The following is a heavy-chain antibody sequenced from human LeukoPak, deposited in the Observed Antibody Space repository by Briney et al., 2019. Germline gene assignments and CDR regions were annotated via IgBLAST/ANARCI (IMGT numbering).Heavy chain of an antibody. CDR2: MSAYNGNT. J-gene: IGHJ5*02. CDR3: ARDRKGSGWAHNWFDP. V-gene: IGHV1-18*01. Sequence: ASVKVSCKASGYTFTSYGISWVRQAPGQGLEWMGWMSAYNGNTNYAQKLQGRVTMTTDTSTSTAYMELRSLRSDDTAVYYCARDRKGSGWAHNWFDPWGQGTLVTVSS. CDR1: GYTFTSYG. D-gene: IGHD6-19*01.